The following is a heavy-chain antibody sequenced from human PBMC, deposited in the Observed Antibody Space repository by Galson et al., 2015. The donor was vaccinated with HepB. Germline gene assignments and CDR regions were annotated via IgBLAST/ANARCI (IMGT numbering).Heavy chain of an antibody. V-gene: IGHV1-2*02. CDR1: GYTFTGYY. Sequence: SVKVSCKASGYTFTGYYMHWVRQAPGQGLEWMGWINPNSGGTNYAQKFQGRVTMTRDTSISTAYMELSRLRSDDTAVYYCARHYDSSGSDAFDIWGQGTMVTVSS. CDR3: ARHYDSSGSDAFDI. CDR2: INPNSGGT. D-gene: IGHD3-22*01. J-gene: IGHJ3*02.